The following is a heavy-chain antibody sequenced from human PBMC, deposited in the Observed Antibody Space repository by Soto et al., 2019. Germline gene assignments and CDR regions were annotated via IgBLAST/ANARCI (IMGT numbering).Heavy chain of an antibody. V-gene: IGHV3-48*04. J-gene: IGHJ4*02. CDR1: GFTFSSYS. D-gene: IGHD4-17*01. Sequence: PGGSLRLSCAASGFTFSSYSMNWVRQAPGKGLEWVSYISSSSSTIYYADSVKGRFTISRDNAKNSLYLQMNSLRAEDTAVYYCARDERDYGDIFDYWGQGTLVTVSS. CDR3: ARDERDYGDIFDY. CDR2: ISSSSSTI.